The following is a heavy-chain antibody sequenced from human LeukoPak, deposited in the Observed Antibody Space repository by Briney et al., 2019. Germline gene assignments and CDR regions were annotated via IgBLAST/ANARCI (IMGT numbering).Heavy chain of an antibody. V-gene: IGHV1-2*02. D-gene: IGHD4-11*01. Sequence: ASVKVSCKASGYTFSNHAINWLRQAPGQGPEWMGWINPNSGGTNYAQKFQGRVTMTRDTSISTAYMELSRLRSDDTAVYYCARAAYSNYVSWFDPWGQGTLVTVSS. CDR2: INPNSGGT. J-gene: IGHJ5*02. CDR1: GYTFSNHA. CDR3: ARAAYSNYVSWFDP.